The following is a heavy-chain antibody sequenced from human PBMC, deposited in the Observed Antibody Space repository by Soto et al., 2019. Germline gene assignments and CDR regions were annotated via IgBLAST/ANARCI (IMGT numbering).Heavy chain of an antibody. Sequence: VQLLESGGGLIQPGGSLRLSCAASGFTFSYGIHWLRQAPGKGLEWVAYISYDSSTKFYGDSVNGRFTISRDNSKNTQFLQMNSLRAEDTAVYYCAKLVIGYCSGNTCDDYWGQGTLVAVSS. CDR1: GFTFSYG. V-gene: IGHV3-30*18. D-gene: IGHD2-15*01. CDR3: AKLVIGYCSGNTCDDY. CDR2: ISYDSSTK. J-gene: IGHJ4*02.